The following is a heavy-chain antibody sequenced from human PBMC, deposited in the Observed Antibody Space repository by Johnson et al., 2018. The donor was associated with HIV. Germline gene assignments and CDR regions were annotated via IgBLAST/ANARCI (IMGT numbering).Heavy chain of an antibody. CDR2: IWYDGSNK. CDR1: GFTFSSYG. CDR3: ARDLGGHAFDI. J-gene: IGHJ3*02. Sequence: QVQLVESGGGVVQPGRSLRLSCAASGFTFSSYGMHWVRQAPGKGLEWVAVIWYDGSNKYYADSVKGRFTISRDNSKNTLYLQMGSLRAEDMAVYYCARDLGGHAFDIWGQGTMVTVSS. V-gene: IGHV3-33*01. D-gene: IGHD3-16*01.